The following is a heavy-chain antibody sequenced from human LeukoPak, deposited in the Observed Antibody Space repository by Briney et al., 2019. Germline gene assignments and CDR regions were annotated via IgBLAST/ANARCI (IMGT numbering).Heavy chain of an antibody. V-gene: IGHV3-7*01. CDR1: GFTIGSYW. Sequence: PGGSLKLSCAGSGFTIGSYWMSWVRQAPGKGLEWVANIRQDGSEKYYVDSVTGRLTISRDNANNSLYLQMNSLRAEDTGIYYCARAGYYGDDAFDLWGQGTMVTVSS. CDR2: IRQDGSEK. J-gene: IGHJ3*01. CDR3: ARAGYYGDDAFDL. D-gene: IGHD2/OR15-2a*01.